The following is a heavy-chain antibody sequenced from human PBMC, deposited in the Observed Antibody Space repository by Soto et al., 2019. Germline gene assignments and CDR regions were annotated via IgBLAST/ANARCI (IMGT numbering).Heavy chain of an antibody. Sequence: PGESLKISCKGSGYSFTSYWIGWVRQMPGKGLEWMGIIYPGDSDTRYSPSFQGQVTISADKSISTAYLQWSSLKASDTAMYYCATSLVATIRSYYYYGMDVWGQGTTVTVSS. J-gene: IGHJ6*02. CDR1: GYSFTSYW. V-gene: IGHV5-51*01. CDR3: ATSLVATIRSYYYYGMDV. D-gene: IGHD5-12*01. CDR2: IYPGDSDT.